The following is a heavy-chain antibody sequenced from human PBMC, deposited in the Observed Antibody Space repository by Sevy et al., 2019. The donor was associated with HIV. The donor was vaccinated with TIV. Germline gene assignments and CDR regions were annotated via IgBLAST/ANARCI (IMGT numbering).Heavy chain of an antibody. CDR3: ASVRLGELSFDSY. CDR1: GFTFSDYY. CDR2: ISSSGSTI. Sequence: RGYLRLSCAASGFTFSDYYMSWIRQAPGKGLERVSYISSSGSTIYYADSVKGRFTISRDNAKNSLYLQMNSLRAEDTAVYYCASVRLGELSFDSYWGQGTLVVVSS. V-gene: IGHV3-11*01. J-gene: IGHJ4*02. D-gene: IGHD3-16*02.